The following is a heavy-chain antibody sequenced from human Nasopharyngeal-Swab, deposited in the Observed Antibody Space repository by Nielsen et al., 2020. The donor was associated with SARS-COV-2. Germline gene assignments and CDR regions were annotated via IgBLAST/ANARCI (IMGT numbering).Heavy chain of an antibody. J-gene: IGHJ6*02. CDR1: GYTFTSYG. CDR3: ARDGLDFGVVIMGDDWYYGMDV. CDR2: ISAYNGNI. V-gene: IGHV1-18*01. D-gene: IGHD3-3*01. Sequence: ASVKVSCKASGYTFTSYGISWVRQAPGQGLEWMGWISAYNGNINYAQKLQGRVTMTTDTSTSTAYMELRSLRSDDTAVYYCARDGLDFGVVIMGDDWYYGMDVWGQGTTVTVSS.